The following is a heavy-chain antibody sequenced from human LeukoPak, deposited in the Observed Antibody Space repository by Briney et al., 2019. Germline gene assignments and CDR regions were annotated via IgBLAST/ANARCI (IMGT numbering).Heavy chain of an antibody. CDR3: AKGCGGNCRSDDY. J-gene: IGHJ4*01. V-gene: IGHV3-23*01. D-gene: IGHD2-21*02. Sequence: GGSLRLSCAASGYTFSSYSINWVRQAPGKGLEWVSTISGRGDSTYYADSVKGRFTISRDNSKHTLYLQMNSLRAEDTAVYYCAKGCGGNCRSDDYWGQGTLVIVSS. CDR2: ISGRGDST. CDR1: GYTFSSYS.